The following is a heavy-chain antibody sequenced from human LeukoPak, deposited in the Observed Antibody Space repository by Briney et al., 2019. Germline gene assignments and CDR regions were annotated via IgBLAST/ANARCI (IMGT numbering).Heavy chain of an antibody. V-gene: IGHV3-48*02. CDR1: GFTFSSYS. D-gene: IGHD6-19*01. J-gene: IGHJ4*02. Sequence: GGSLRLSCAASGFTFSSYSMNWVRQAPGKGLEWVAYIRSSSNTIYYADSVKGRFTISRDNAKNSLYLQMNSLRDEDTAVYYCAKPSISGWYYFDSWGQGTLVTVSS. CDR2: IRSSSNTI. CDR3: AKPSISGWYYFDS.